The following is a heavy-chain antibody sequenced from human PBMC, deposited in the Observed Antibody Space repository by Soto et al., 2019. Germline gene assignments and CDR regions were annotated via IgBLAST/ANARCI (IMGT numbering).Heavy chain of an antibody. CDR2: ISYDEIDK. J-gene: IGHJ4*02. D-gene: IGHD3-10*01. Sequence: GGSLRLSCAASGFTFSNYTMHWFRQAPGKGLEWVALISYDEIDKYFADAVKGRFTISRDNSKNTLYLQMDSLRAEDTAVYYCAGRSGSSDYWGRGTLVTAPQ. CDR3: AGRSGSSDY. CDR1: GFTFSNYT. V-gene: IGHV3-30*04.